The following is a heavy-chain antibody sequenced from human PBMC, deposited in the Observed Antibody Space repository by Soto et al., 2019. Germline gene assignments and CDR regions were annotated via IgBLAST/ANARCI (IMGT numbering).Heavy chain of an antibody. J-gene: IGHJ3*02. CDR1: GGSISSGGYY. D-gene: IGHD2-15*01. V-gene: IGHV4-31*03. CDR2: IYYSGST. CDR3: ASPGYCSGGSCNTISAFDI. Sequence: QVQLQESGPGLVKPSQTLSLTCTVSGGSISSGGYYWSWIRQHPGKGLEWIGYIYYSGSTYYNPSLKSRVTISVDTSKNQFSLKLSSVTAADTAGYYCASPGYCSGGSCNTISAFDIWGQGTMVTVSS.